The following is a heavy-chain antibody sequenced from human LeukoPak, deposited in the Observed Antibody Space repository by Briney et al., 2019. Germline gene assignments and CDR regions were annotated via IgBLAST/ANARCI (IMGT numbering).Heavy chain of an antibody. Sequence: SETLSLTCAVSGYSISSGYYWGWIRQPPGKGLEWIGSIYHSGSTYYNPSLKSRVTISVDTSKNQFSLKLSSVTAADTAVYYCARTIRNPHTYYYDSSGYYYWYFDLWGRGTLVTVSS. CDR3: ARTIRNPHTYYYDSSGYYYWYFDL. D-gene: IGHD3-22*01. CDR2: IYHSGST. J-gene: IGHJ2*01. CDR1: GYSISSGYY. V-gene: IGHV4-38-2*01.